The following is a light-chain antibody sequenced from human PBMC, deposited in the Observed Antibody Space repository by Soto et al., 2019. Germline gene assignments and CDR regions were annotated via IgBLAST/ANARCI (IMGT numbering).Light chain of an antibody. J-gene: IGKJ4*01. CDR1: QGISSS. Sequence: DIQLTQSPSFLSASVGDRVTITCRASQGISSSLAWYQQEPGKAPKPLIYAASTLQSGVPSRFSGSGSWTEFTRTIRSLQPEDFATYYCQQLKSYPLTCGGGTNVEIK. CDR2: AAS. V-gene: IGKV1-9*01. CDR3: QQLKSYPLT.